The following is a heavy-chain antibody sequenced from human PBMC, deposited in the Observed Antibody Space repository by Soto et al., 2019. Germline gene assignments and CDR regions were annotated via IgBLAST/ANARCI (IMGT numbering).Heavy chain of an antibody. Sequence: SVKVSCKASGGTFSSYAISWVRQAPGQGLEWMGGIIPIFGTANYAQKFQGRVTITADESTSTAYMELSSLRSEDTAVYYCARLGSSAMYYYYGMDVWGQLTTVTVSS. CDR3: ARLGSSAMYYYYGMDV. V-gene: IGHV1-69*13. D-gene: IGHD6-13*01. CDR1: GGTFSSYA. J-gene: IGHJ6*02. CDR2: IIPIFGTA.